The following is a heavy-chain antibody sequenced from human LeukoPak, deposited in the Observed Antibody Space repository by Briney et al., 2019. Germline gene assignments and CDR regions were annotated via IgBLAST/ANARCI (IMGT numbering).Heavy chain of an antibody. J-gene: IGHJ4*02. CDR3: ARTGIAAADTDF. D-gene: IGHD6-13*01. CDR2: INPYSGGT. Sequence: ASVKVSCKASGYTFTGYYIHWVRQAPGQGLEWMGRINPYSGGTNYAQKFQGRVTMTRDMSISTAYMDLSRLRSDYTAVYYCARTGIAAADTDFWGQGTLVTVSS. V-gene: IGHV1-2*06. CDR1: GYTFTGYY.